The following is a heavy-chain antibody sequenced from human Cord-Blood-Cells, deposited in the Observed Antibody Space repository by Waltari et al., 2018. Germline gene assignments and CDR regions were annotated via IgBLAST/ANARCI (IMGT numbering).Heavy chain of an antibody. V-gene: IGHV1-2*04. Sequence: QVQLVQSGAEVKKPGASVKVSCKASGYTFTAYSMHWLRPAPGQGLEWMGWINPNSGGTNYAQKFQGWVTMTRDTSISTAYMELSRLRSDDTAVYYCASGRSSSDDAFDIWGQGTMVTVSS. CDR2: INPNSGGT. CDR3: ASGRSSSDDAFDI. J-gene: IGHJ3*02. CDR1: GYTFTAYS. D-gene: IGHD6-13*01.